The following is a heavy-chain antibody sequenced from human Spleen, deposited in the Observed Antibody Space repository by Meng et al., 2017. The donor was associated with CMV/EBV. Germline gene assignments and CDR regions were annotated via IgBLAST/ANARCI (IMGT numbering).Heavy chain of an antibody. D-gene: IGHD2-2*01. Sequence: TLSRYAISWVRQAAGEGIEWMGGIIPIFGTANNAQRFKGRVTITTDESTSTAYMELSSLRSEDTAVYYCASSYCSRTSCYGGLEYFQHWGQGTLVTVS. CDR2: IIPIFGTA. CDR1: TLSRYA. V-gene: IGHV1-69*05. CDR3: ASSYCSRTSCYGGLEYFQH. J-gene: IGHJ1*01.